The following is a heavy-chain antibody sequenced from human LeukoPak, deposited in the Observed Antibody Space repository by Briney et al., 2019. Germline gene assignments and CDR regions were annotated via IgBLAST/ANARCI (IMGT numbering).Heavy chain of an antibody. Sequence: PGGSLRLSCAASGFTFDEYGMSWVRQTPGEGLEWVSGIYWNGGSTGYADSVKGRFTISRNNAKNFLYLQMNSLRAEDTALYYCARRAMIVVATPAVDYWGQGTLVTVSS. CDR2: IYWNGGST. D-gene: IGHD3-22*01. CDR3: ARRAMIVVATPAVDY. CDR1: GFTFDEYG. V-gene: IGHV3-20*04. J-gene: IGHJ4*02.